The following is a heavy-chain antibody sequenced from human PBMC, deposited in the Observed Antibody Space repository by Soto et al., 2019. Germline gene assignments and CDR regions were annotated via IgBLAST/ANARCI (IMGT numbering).Heavy chain of an antibody. Sequence: GGSLRVSCGPFRFTLGHSGMRWGRHSPGRGLEWVSVISANWCVAYYVDSVVVGFTISRDNYKNTLFLQMNILRVEDTAVYYCTKRPGSTATTYGDFWGQGTPVTVSS. J-gene: IGHJ4*02. V-gene: IGHV3-23*01. D-gene: IGHD1-1*01. CDR2: ISANWCVA. CDR1: RFTLGHSG. CDR3: TKRPGSTATTYGDF.